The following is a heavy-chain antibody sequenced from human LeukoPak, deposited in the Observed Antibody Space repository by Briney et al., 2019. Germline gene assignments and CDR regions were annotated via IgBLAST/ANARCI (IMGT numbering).Heavy chain of an antibody. CDR2: INPNSGGT. CDR3: AREIPDGIFSLDY. CDR1: GYTFTGYY. D-gene: IGHD3-3*01. Sequence: ASVKVSCKASGYTFTGYYMHWVRQAPGQGLEWMGWINPNSGGTNYAQKFQGRVTMTRDTSTSTVYMELSSLRSEDTAVYYCAREIPDGIFSLDYWGQGTLVTVSS. V-gene: IGHV1-2*02. J-gene: IGHJ4*02.